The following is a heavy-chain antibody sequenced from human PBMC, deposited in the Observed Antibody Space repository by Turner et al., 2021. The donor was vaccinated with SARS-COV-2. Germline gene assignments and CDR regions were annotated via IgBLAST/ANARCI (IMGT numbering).Heavy chain of an antibody. CDR2: IIPILGMA. CDR1: GGTFSSYS. J-gene: IGHJ3*02. CDR3: ARDDSSGYYSGAFDI. V-gene: IGHV1-69*08. Sequence: QVQLVQSGAEVKKPGSSVKVSCKASGGTFSSYSISWVRQAPGQGLEWMGRIIPILGMANYAQRFQGRVTITADKSTSTAYMELSSLRSEDTAVYYCARDDSSGYYSGAFDIWGQGTMVTVSS. D-gene: IGHD3-22*01.